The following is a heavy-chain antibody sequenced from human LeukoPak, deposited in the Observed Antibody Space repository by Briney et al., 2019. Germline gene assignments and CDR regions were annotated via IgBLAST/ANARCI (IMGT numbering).Heavy chain of an antibody. J-gene: IGHJ4*02. Sequence: GGSLRLSCAASGFTFSSYWMSWVRQAPGKGLEWVSGINWNGGSTGYADSVKGRFTISRDNAKNSLYLQMNSLRAEDTALYYCARGEYYYGSGSYYTTGDYFDYWGQGTLVTVSS. CDR3: ARGEYYYGSGSYYTTGDYFDY. D-gene: IGHD3-10*01. CDR2: INWNGGST. V-gene: IGHV3-20*04. CDR1: GFTFSSYW.